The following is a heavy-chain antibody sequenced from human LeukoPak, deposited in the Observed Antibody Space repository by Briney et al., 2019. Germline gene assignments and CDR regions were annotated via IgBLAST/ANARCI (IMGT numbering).Heavy chain of an antibody. CDR1: GGSISSTTYY. CDR2: INHSGST. J-gene: IGHJ4*02. Sequence: SETLSLTCTVSGGSISSTTYYWGWIRQPPGKGLEWIGEINHSGSTNYNPSLKSRVTISVDTSKNQFSLKLSSVTAADTAVYYCARLGYSSSCHPPCLDYWGQGTLVTVSS. D-gene: IGHD6-13*01. V-gene: IGHV4-39*07. CDR3: ARLGYSSSCHPPCLDY.